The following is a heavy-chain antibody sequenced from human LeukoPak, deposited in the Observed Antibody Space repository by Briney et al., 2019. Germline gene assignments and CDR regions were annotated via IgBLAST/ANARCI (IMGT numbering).Heavy chain of an antibody. CDR1: GFTFSTYG. CDR2: ISDDGGDE. CDR3: ARDVSLGAADYYFDN. J-gene: IGHJ4*02. Sequence: GGSLRLSCAGSGFTFSTYGMHWVRQAAGKRLEWVAVISDDGGDEHYADSVKGRVTISRDNSKNMLYLQMNSLRAEDTAVYYCARDVSLGAADYYFDNWGQGTLVTVSS. D-gene: IGHD6-13*01. V-gene: IGHV3-30*03.